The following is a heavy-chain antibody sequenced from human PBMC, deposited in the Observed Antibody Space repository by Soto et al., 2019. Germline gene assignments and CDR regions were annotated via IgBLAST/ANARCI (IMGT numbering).Heavy chain of an antibody. CDR3: AKQPNCISTSCLFDY. V-gene: IGHV3-30*18. CDR1: GFTFSSYG. J-gene: IGHJ4*02. CDR2: ISYDGSNK. Sequence: SGGSLRLSCAASGFTFSSYGMHWVRQAPGKGLEWVAVISYDGSNKYYADSVKGRFTISRDNSKNTLYLQMNSLRAEDTAVYYCAKQPNCISTSCLFDYWGQGTLVTVSS. D-gene: IGHD2-2*01.